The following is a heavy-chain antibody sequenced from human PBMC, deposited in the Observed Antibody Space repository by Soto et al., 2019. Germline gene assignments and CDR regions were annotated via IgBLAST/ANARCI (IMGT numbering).Heavy chain of an antibody. CDR1: GYTFTSYG. J-gene: IGHJ4*02. D-gene: IGHD3-9*01. CDR2: ISAYNGNT. V-gene: IGHV1-18*01. Sequence: QVQLVQSGAEVKKPGASVKVSCKASGYTFTSYGISWVRQAPGQGLEWMGWISAYNGNTNYAQKLQGRVTMTTDTATSRAYREVRSVRADETAVYYCARSYDIVTRKVDWGQGSRVTVSS. CDR3: ARSYDIVTRKVD.